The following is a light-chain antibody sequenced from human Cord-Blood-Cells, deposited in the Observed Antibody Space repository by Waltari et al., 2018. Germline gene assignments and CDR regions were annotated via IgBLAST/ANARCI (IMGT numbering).Light chain of an antibody. CDR2: DVS. V-gene: IGLV2-11*01. J-gene: IGLJ3*02. CDR3: CSYAGSYTLM. Sequence: QPALTQPRSVSGSPGQSVTLSCPGTSSYVGGYNYVSWYQQHPGKAPKLMIYDVSKRPSGVHDRFSGSKSGNTASLTISGLQAEDEADYYCCSYAGSYTLMFGGGTKLTVL. CDR1: SSYVGGYNY.